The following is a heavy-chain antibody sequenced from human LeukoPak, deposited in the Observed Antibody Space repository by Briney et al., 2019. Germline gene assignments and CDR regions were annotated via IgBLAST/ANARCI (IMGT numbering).Heavy chain of an antibody. V-gene: IGHV4-30-4*02. Sequence: SETLSLTCTVSGGSISSGDYYWSWIRQPPGKGLEWIGYIYYSGSTYYNPSLKSRVTISVDTSNNQFSLKLSSVTAADTAVYYCASVVPPKGHAFDIWGQGTMVTVSS. CDR3: ASVVPPKGHAFDI. CDR2: IYYSGST. J-gene: IGHJ3*02. D-gene: IGHD3-16*02. CDR1: GGSISSGDYY.